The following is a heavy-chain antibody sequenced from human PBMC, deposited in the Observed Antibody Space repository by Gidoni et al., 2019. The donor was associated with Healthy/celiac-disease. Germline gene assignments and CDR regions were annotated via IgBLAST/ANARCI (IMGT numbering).Heavy chain of an antibody. CDR2: MNPNSGNT. J-gene: IGHJ4*02. Sequence: QVQLVQSGAEVTKPGASVKVSCQASGYTFTSYDINWVRQATGQGLEWMGWMNPNSGNTGYAQKFQGRVTMTRNTSISTAYMELSSLRSEDTAVYYCARFEGATKRFTSDYWGQGTLVTVSS. CDR3: ARFEGATKRFTSDY. CDR1: GYTFTSYD. V-gene: IGHV1-8*01. D-gene: IGHD1-26*01.